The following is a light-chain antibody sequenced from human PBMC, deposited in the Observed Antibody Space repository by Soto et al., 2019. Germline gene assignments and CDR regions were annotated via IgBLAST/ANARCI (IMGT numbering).Light chain of an antibody. CDR3: SAYTTSSTVV. V-gene: IGLV2-14*03. Sequence: QSALTQPASVSGSPGQSITISCTGTSSDVGAYNYVSWYQQHPGKAPKLMICDVSNRPSGVSNRFSGSKSANTASLTISGLQAEDEADYYCSAYTTSSTVVFGGGTQLTLL. CDR1: SSDVGAYNY. CDR2: DVS. J-gene: IGLJ2*01.